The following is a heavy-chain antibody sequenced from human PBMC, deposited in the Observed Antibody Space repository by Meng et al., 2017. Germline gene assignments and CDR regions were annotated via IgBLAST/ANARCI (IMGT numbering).Heavy chain of an antibody. V-gene: IGHV1-8*01. CDR3: ARYVAVAGVDY. D-gene: IGHD6-19*01. CDR2: MNPNSGNT. CDR1: GYAFTSYD. J-gene: IGHJ4*02. Sequence: QSGGEGRKAGAAVKVSCKASGYAFTSYDINWVRQATGQGLEWMGWMNPNSGNTGYAQKFQGRVTMTRNTSISTAYMELSSLRSEDTAVYYCARYVAVAGVDYWGQGTLVTVSS.